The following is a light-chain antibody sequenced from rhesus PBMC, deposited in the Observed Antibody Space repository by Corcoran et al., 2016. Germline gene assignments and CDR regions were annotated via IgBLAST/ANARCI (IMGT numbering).Light chain of an antibody. J-gene: IGKJ4*01. CDR2: YTN. Sequence: DVQMTQSPSSLAASVGDRVTITCRASQDITVYLNWYQHKPGKAPKLLPHYTNRLAPGVPSRFSGSGSGTDLTLSISSLQPEDFATYHCQQYNDLPLTFGGGTKVEF. CDR3: QQYNDLPLT. CDR1: QDITVY. V-gene: IGKV1-32*05.